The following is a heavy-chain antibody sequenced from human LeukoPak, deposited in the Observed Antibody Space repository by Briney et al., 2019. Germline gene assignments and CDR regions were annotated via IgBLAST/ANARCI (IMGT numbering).Heavy chain of an antibody. CDR1: GFTFSDYY. CDR2: ISGSGGST. J-gene: IGHJ4*02. D-gene: IGHD3-22*01. V-gene: IGHV3-23*01. CDR3: AKDDTIYYYDSSGYYPFDY. Sequence: GGSLRLSCAASGFTFSDYYMNWIRQAPGKGLEWVSAISGSGGSTYYADSVKGRFTISRDNSKNTLYLQMNSLRAEDTAVYYCAKDDTIYYYDSSGYYPFDYWGQGTLVTVSS.